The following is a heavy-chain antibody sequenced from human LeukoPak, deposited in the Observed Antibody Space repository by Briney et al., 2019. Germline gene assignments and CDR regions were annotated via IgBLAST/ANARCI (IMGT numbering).Heavy chain of an antibody. CDR3: ARENCGGDCPSDAFDI. CDR2: IYYSGIT. V-gene: IGHV4-59*01. D-gene: IGHD2-21*02. CDR1: GGSINGYY. J-gene: IGHJ3*02. Sequence: SETLSLTCAVSGGSINGYYWNWIRQPPGKGLEWIGYIYYSGITNYNPSLKSRVTISIDTSKNQFSLKLSSVTAADTAVYYCARENCGGDCPSDAFDIWGQGTMVTVSS.